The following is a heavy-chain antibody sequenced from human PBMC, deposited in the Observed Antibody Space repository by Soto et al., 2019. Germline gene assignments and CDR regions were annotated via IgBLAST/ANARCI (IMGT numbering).Heavy chain of an antibody. D-gene: IGHD5-18*01. V-gene: IGHV4-61*08. Sequence: LSLTCTVSGGSISSGGYYWSWIRQPPGKGLEWIGYIYYSGSTSYNPSLKSRVTISVDTSKNQFSLKLSSVTAADTAVYYCARANRRGYSYGVIDYWGQGTLVTVSS. CDR3: ARANRRGYSYGVIDY. J-gene: IGHJ4*02. CDR1: GGSISSGGYY. CDR2: IYYSGST.